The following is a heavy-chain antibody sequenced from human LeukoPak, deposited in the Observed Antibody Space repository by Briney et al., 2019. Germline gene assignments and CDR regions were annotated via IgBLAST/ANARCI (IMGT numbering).Heavy chain of an antibody. Sequence: PSETLSLTCAVYGGSFSGYYWSWIRQPPGKGLEWIGEINHSGSTNYNPSLKSRVTISVDTSKNQFSLKLSSVTAADTAVYYCARGSNGEVDYWGQGTLVTVSS. CDR3: ARGSNGEVDY. J-gene: IGHJ4*02. CDR2: INHSGST. CDR1: GGSFSGYY. D-gene: IGHD4-17*01. V-gene: IGHV4-34*01.